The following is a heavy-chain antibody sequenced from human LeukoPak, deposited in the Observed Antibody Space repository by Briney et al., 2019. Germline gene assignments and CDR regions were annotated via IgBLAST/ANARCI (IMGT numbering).Heavy chain of an antibody. CDR2: YSGST. V-gene: IGHV4-31*02. Sequence: YSGSTYYNPSLKSRVTISVDTSKNQFSLKLSSVTAADTAVYYCARATPGYSGYDPNWFDPWGQGTLVTVSS. CDR3: ARATPGYSGYDPNWFDP. J-gene: IGHJ5*02. D-gene: IGHD5-12*01.